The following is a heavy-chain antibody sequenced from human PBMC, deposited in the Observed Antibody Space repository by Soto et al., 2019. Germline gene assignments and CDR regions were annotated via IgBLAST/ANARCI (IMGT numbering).Heavy chain of an antibody. CDR3: AKKYHYGSGSYLYYCHY. D-gene: IGHD3-10*01. V-gene: IGHV3-23*01. Sequence: EVQLLESGGGLVQPGGSLRLSCAASGFTFGHFAMTWVRQAPGKGLEWVSTISGGDGSTYYADSVKGRFTISRDNSKNTLYLQMNSLRAEDTAVYYCAKKYHYGSGSYLYYCHYWGQGTLVTVSS. CDR2: ISGGDGST. CDR1: GFTFGHFA. J-gene: IGHJ4*02.